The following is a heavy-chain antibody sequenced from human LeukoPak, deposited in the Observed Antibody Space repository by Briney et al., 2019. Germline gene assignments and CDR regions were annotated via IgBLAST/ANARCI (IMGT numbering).Heavy chain of an antibody. CDR3: AKVNYDFWADWYFDL. V-gene: IGHV4-59*01. J-gene: IGHJ2*01. D-gene: IGHD3-3*01. Sequence: SETLSLTCTVSGGSISSYYWSWIRQPPGKGLEWIGYIYYSGSTNYNPCLKSRDTISVDTSKNQFSLKLSSVTAADTAVYYCAKVNYDFWADWYFDLWGRGTLVTVSS. CDR1: GGSISSYY. CDR2: IYYSGST.